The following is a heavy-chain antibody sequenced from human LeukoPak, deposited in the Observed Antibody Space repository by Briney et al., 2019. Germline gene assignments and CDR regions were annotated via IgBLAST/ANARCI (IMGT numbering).Heavy chain of an antibody. CDR2: IYSSGTT. Sequence: SETLSLTFTVSGXSITNYYWSWIRQPPGKGLEWIGYIYSSGTTKYNPSLKSRLTISVDTSNNQFSLKLSSVTAADTAVYYCARHGVYYDSSGYYSYYFDYWGQGAPVTVSS. V-gene: IGHV4-59*08. J-gene: IGHJ4*02. D-gene: IGHD3-22*01. CDR3: ARHGVYYDSSGYYSYYFDY. CDR1: GXSITNYY.